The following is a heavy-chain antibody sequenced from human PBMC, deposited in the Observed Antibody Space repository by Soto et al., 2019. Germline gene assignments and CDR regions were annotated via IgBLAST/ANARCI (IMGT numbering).Heavy chain of an antibody. CDR2: IYYSGST. CDR3: AAWGQYPFYDNSVYQSPADAFDI. J-gene: IGHJ3*02. CDR1: GGSISSSSYY. Sequence: PSETLSLTCTVSGGSISSSSYYWGWIRQPPGKGLEWIGSIYYSGSTYYNPSLKSRVTISVDTSKNQFSLKLSSVTAADTAVYYCAAWGQYPFYDNSVYQSPADAFDIWGQGTMVTVSS. D-gene: IGHD3-22*01. V-gene: IGHV4-39*01.